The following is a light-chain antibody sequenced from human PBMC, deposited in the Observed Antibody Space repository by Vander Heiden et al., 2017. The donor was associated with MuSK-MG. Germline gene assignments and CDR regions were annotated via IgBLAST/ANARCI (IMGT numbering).Light chain of an antibody. Sequence: QSALTQPTSVSGSPGQSITISCTGTSSDVGGYNYVSWYQQHPGEAPKLMIYEVNNRPSGVSNRFSGSKSGNTASLTISGLQAEDEADYYCSSYTRSGVVFGGGTKLTVL. CDR2: EVN. CDR3: SSYTRSGVV. J-gene: IGLJ2*01. CDR1: SSDVGGYNY. V-gene: IGLV2-14*01.